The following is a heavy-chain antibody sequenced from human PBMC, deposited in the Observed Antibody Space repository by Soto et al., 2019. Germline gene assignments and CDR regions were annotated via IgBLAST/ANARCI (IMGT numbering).Heavy chain of an antibody. D-gene: IGHD3-9*01. J-gene: IGHJ2*01. Sequence: QVQLQQWGAGPLRPLETLSLTCGVSGGSFSGYYWAWIRQSPGKGLEWIGEINDRGSINYNPSLKSRGSLSVDTSKKHYSLNLRSVTAADTAVYYCARESPDILTGPPWVWYFDLWGRGTLVTVSS. CDR1: GGSFSGYY. CDR2: INDRGSI. V-gene: IGHV4-34*01. CDR3: ARESPDILTGPPWVWYFDL.